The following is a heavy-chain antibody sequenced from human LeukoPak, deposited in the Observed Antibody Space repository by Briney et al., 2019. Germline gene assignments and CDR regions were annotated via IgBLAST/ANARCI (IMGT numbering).Heavy chain of an antibody. D-gene: IGHD3-16*02. Sequence: GESLKISCKGSGYSFTNYYIGWVRQVPGKGLEWMAMMYPDDSDTKYSPSFQGQVTISADKSISTAYLQWSSLKASDTAMYYCARDLLRLRLGELSFSGSYGMDVWGQGTTVTVSS. V-gene: IGHV5-51*01. J-gene: IGHJ6*02. CDR2: MYPDDSDT. CDR1: GYSFTNYY. CDR3: ARDLLRLRLGELSFSGSYGMDV.